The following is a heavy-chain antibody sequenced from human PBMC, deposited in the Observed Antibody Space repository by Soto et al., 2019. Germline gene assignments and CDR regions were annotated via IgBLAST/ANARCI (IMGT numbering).Heavy chain of an antibody. J-gene: IGHJ5*02. CDR3: ARTKQQLFGWFDP. CDR2: IIPIFGTA. V-gene: IGHV1-69*06. Sequence: SVKVSCKASGGTFSSYAISWVRQAPGQGLEWMGGIIPIFGTANYAQTFQGRVTITADKSTSTAYMELSSLRSEDTAVYYCARTKQQLFGWFDPWGQGTLVTVSS. CDR1: GGTFSSYA. D-gene: IGHD6-13*01.